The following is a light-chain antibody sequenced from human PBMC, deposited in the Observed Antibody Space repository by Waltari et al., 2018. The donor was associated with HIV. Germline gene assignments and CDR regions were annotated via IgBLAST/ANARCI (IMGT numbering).Light chain of an antibody. CDR3: MTWHSSAWV. V-gene: IGLV5-45*03. CDR1: SGINVGTFT. J-gene: IGLJ3*02. CDR2: YKSDSNK. Sequence: QAVLTQPSSLSASPVASASLTCTLRSGINVGTFTIHWYQQKPGSPPQFLLRYKSDSNKQQGSGVPSRFSGSKDASANAGILLISGLQSEDEADYYCMTWHSSAWVFGGGTRLTVL.